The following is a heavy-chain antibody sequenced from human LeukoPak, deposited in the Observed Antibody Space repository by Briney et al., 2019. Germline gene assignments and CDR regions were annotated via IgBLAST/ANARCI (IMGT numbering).Heavy chain of an antibody. V-gene: IGHV1-69*13. D-gene: IGHD3-22*01. Sequence: SVRVSCKASGGTFTSYAISWVRQAPGQGLEWMGGIIPIFGTANYAQKFQGRVTITADESTSTAYMELSSLRSEDTAVYYCASGSSGYPLNWFDPWGQGTLVTVSS. J-gene: IGHJ5*02. CDR3: ASGSSGYPLNWFDP. CDR2: IIPIFGTA. CDR1: GGTFTSYA.